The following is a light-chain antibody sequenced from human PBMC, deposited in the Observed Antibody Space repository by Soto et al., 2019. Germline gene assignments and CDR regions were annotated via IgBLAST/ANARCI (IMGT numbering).Light chain of an antibody. Sequence: DIQMTQSPSILSASVGDSVTITCRASQSITNWLAWYQQKPGKAPKLLIYDASSLESGVPSRFSGSGSGTEFTLTISGLQPNDFATYYCQQYNSYSYTFGQGTKLEIK. CDR2: DAS. CDR3: QQYNSYSYT. V-gene: IGKV1-5*01. CDR1: QSITNW. J-gene: IGKJ2*01.